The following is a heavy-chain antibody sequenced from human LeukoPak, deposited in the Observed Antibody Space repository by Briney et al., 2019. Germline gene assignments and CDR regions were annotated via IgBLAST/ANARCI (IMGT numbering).Heavy chain of an antibody. CDR2: ISSSSTII. V-gene: IGHV3-48*03. Sequence: RAGGSLRLSCAASGFTFSSYELYWVRQSPGKGLEWISYISSSSTIIKYADSVRGRFTISRDDARESLYLQMSSLRADDTAIYYCGASRQYVGAFDIWGQGTLVTVSS. J-gene: IGHJ3*02. CDR1: GFTFSSYE. CDR3: GASRQYVGAFDI. D-gene: IGHD3-16*01.